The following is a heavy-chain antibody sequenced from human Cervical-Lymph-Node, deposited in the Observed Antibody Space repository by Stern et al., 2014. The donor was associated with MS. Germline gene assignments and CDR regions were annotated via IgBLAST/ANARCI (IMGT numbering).Heavy chain of an antibody. CDR3: ARDRGPHAFDI. CDR2: INPSGGST. D-gene: IGHD3-16*01. Sequence: QDQLVQSGAEVEKPGASVNVSCKASGYTFTSYYIHWVRQAPGQGLEWLGIINPSGGSTSYAQRFQGRVTLTRDTSTNTVHMALSSLRSEDTAMYFCARDRGPHAFDIWGQGTVVTVSS. CDR1: GYTFTSYY. V-gene: IGHV1-46*01. J-gene: IGHJ3*02.